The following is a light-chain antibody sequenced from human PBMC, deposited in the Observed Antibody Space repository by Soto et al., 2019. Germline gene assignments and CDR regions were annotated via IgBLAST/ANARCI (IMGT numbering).Light chain of an antibody. V-gene: IGKV3-20*01. CDR2: DAS. Sequence: EIVLTQSPGTLSLSPGERATLSCRASQSVSSSYLAWYQQKPGQAPRLLIYDASSRATGIPDRFSGSGSGTDFTLTISRLEPEGFAVYYCQQYGSSLYTFGQGTKLEIK. CDR1: QSVSSSY. J-gene: IGKJ2*01. CDR3: QQYGSSLYT.